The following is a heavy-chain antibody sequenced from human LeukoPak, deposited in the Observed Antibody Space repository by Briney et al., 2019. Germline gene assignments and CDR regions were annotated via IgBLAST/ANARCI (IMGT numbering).Heavy chain of an antibody. V-gene: IGHV3-53*04. CDR3: ARGKKWLRDY. Sequence: GGSLRLSCAASGFTLSSNYMSCVRQAPGKGLEWVSVIYSGNTTYYADSVKGRFTISRHNSKNTLYLQMNNLRTEDTAVYYCARGKKWLRDYWGEGTLVAVSS. CDR1: GFTLSSNY. J-gene: IGHJ4*02. D-gene: IGHD6-19*01. CDR2: IYSGNTT.